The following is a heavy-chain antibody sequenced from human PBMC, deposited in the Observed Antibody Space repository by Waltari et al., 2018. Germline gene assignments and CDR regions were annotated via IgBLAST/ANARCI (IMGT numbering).Heavy chain of an antibody. CDR1: GGCFSGYS. V-gene: IGHV4-34*01. Sequence: QVQLQQWGAGLLKPSETLSLTCAVYGGCFSGYSWIWIRQPQGKGLEWIGEVKHSESTNNKPSLKSRVTISGDTSKNQFSLQLSSVTAADTAVYYWAIGVPAATDLHYWGQGTLVTVSS. CDR3: AIGVPAATDLHY. CDR2: VKHSEST. D-gene: IGHD2-2*01. J-gene: IGHJ4*02.